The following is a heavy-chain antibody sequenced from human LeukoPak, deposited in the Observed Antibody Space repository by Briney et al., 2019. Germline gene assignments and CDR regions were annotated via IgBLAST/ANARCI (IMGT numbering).Heavy chain of an antibody. CDR3: AKRISYPGQYQASGSYGWFDP. CDR1: GFTFSDYG. D-gene: IGHD3-10*01. CDR2: IWYDERTK. V-gene: IGHV3-33*06. Sequence: PGGSLRLSCAASGFTFSDYGMHWLRQAPGKGLEWVAVIWYDERTKYYADSVKGRFTVSRDNSKNTLFLQMNSLRAEDTAVYSCAKRISYPGQYQASGSYGWFDPWGQGTLVSVSS. J-gene: IGHJ5*02.